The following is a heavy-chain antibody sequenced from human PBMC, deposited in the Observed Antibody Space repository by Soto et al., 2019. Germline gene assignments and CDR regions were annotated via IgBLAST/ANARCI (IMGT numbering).Heavy chain of an antibody. D-gene: IGHD3-3*02. J-gene: IGHJ4*02. V-gene: IGHV3-30*04. CDR1: GFDFKTYA. Sequence: QEQLLASGGAVVQPGKSLRLSCVASGFDFKTYAMNWVRQVPGRGLEWLAVISADGSDAYYTASVKGRFTIARDNSKNTLYLQMSSLTSDDTANYYCARSYHLWSPYFPFGNQRDNGGQGTLVAVSS. CDR2: ISADGSDA. CDR3: ARSYHLWSPYFPFGNQRDN.